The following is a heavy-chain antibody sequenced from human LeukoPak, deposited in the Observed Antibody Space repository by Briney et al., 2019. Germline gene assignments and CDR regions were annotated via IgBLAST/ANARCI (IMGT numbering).Heavy chain of an antibody. CDR2: IYSGGST. Sequence: PGGSLRLSCAASGFTVSSNYMSWVRQAPGKGLEWVSVIYSGGSTYYADSVKGRFTISRDNSKNTLCLQMNSLRAEDTAVYYCATNLYYYDSFDYWGQGTLVTVSS. V-gene: IGHV3-66*01. CDR3: ATNLYYYDSFDY. CDR1: GFTVSSNY. J-gene: IGHJ4*02. D-gene: IGHD3-22*01.